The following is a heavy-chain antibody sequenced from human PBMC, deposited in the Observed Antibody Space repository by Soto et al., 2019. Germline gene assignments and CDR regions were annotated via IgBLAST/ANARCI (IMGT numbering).Heavy chain of an antibody. D-gene: IGHD3-9*01. CDR2: ISAYNGNT. V-gene: IGHV1-18*01. CDR3: ASALYFDWWNAFDI. Sequence: ASVKVSCKASRYTFTSYGLSWVRQAPGQGLEWMGWISAYNGNTSYAQKLQGRVTMTRNTSISTAYMELSSLRSEDTAVYYCASALYFDWWNAFDIWGQGTMVTVSS. J-gene: IGHJ3*02. CDR1: RYTFTSYG.